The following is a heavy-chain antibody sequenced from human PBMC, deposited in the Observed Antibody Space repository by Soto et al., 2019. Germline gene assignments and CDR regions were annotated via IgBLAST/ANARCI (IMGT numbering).Heavy chain of an antibody. CDR1: GFTFSSYW. Sequence: SGGSLRLSCAASGFTFSSYWMSWVRQAPGKGLEWVANIKQDGSEKYYVDSVKGRFTISRDNAKNSLYLQMNSLRAEDTAVYYCARAGPRRELLLYFDYWGQGTLVTVSS. V-gene: IGHV3-7*03. CDR2: IKQDGSEK. CDR3: ARAGPRRELLLYFDY. D-gene: IGHD1-26*01. J-gene: IGHJ4*02.